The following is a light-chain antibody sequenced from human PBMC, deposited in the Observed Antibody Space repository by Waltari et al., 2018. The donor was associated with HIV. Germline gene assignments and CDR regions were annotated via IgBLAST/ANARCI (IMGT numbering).Light chain of an antibody. J-gene: IGLJ3*02. CDR3: QSYDSRLSAWV. CDR1: NSNIGSTYD. Sequence: QSVLTQPPSVSGAPGQRVTISCTGSNSNIGSTYDVHWYQLLPGKAPKLLIYANNNRPSGVPDRFTGSKSGASASLAITGLQAEDEADYSCQSYDSRLSAWVFGGGTKVIVL. CDR2: ANN. V-gene: IGLV1-40*01.